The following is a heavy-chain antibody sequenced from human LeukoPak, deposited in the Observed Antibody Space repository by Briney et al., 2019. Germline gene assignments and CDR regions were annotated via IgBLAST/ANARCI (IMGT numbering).Heavy chain of an antibody. D-gene: IGHD3-10*01. CDR1: GFTFSNSG. CDR3: AKEDVLLWFGEASGTS. Sequence: GGSLRLSCAASGFTFSNSGMSWVRQAPGKGLEWVSAISTDAGETHYADSVKGRFTISRDNSKNTLYLQMNSLRAEDTAVYYCAKEDVLLWFGEASGTSWGQGTLVTVSS. V-gene: IGHV3-23*01. CDR2: ISTDAGET. J-gene: IGHJ4*02.